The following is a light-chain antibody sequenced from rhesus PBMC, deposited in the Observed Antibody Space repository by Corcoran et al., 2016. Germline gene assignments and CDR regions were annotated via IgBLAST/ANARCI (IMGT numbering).Light chain of an antibody. CDR1: SSVSTSY. CDR2: RTS. Sequence: EIVLTQSPTSMAVSQGERVTISCTASSSVSTSYLHWYQQKPGVPPRLLVYRTSTLASGVPARFSGSGAGNAYTLTISSMEAEDAANYYCQQGNRIPYSFGQGTKVEIK. V-gene: IGKV3-35*01. CDR3: QQGNRIPYS. J-gene: IGKJ2*01.